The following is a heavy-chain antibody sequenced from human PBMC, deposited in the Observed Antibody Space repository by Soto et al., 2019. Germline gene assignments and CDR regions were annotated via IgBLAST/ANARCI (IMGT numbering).Heavy chain of an antibody. CDR2: IYSGGST. V-gene: IGHV3-66*01. D-gene: IGHD3-10*01. J-gene: IGHJ4*02. CDR3: ARGGYMVRGAKPYYFDY. CDR1: GFTVSSNY. Sequence: EVQLVESGGGLVQPGGSLRLSCAASGFTVSSNYMSWVRQAPGKGLEWVSVIYSGGSTYYADSVKGRFTISRDNSKNTLYLQMNRLRAEDTAVYYCARGGYMVRGAKPYYFDYWGQGTLVTVSS.